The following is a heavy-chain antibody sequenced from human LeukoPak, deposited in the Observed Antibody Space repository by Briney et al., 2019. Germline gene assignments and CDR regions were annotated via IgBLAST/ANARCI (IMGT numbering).Heavy chain of an antibody. Sequence: PSETLSLTCTVSGGSVSSGSYYWSWIRQPPGKGLEWIEYIYYSGSTNYNPSLKSRVTISVDTSKDQFSLKLSSVTAADTAVYYCARDRVGSSWYHDAFDIWGQGTMVTVSS. CDR3: ARDRVGSSWYHDAFDI. CDR1: GGSVSSGSYY. J-gene: IGHJ3*02. CDR2: IYYSGST. D-gene: IGHD6-13*01. V-gene: IGHV4-61*01.